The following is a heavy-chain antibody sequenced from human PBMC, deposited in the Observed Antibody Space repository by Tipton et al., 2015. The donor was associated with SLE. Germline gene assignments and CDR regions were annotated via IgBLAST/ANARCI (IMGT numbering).Heavy chain of an antibody. CDR3: TSGYSSGWSAFDP. CDR2: IKSNTDGGTT. V-gene: IGHV3-15*01. Sequence: SLRLSCAASGFTFSNAWMTWVRQAPGKGLEWVGRIKSNTDGGTTEYAAPVKGRFTISRDDSKHTLYLQMNSLKTEDTAVYYCTSGYSSGWSAFDPWGQGTLVTVSS. D-gene: IGHD6-19*01. CDR1: GFTFSNAW. J-gene: IGHJ5*02.